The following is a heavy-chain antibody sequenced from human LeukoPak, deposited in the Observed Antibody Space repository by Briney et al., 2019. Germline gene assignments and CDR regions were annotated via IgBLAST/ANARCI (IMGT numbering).Heavy chain of an antibody. CDR1: GGSITSGGYY. Sequence: SETLSLTCTVSGGSITSGGYYWSWIRQPAGRGLEWIGRIYTNGNTNYNPSLKSRVTMSLDTSKNQFSLKLSSVTAADTAVYYCAQNGQSGFSFDPWGQGTLVTVSS. J-gene: IGHJ5*02. D-gene: IGHD2-8*01. CDR2: IYTNGNT. CDR3: AQNGQSGFSFDP. V-gene: IGHV4-61*02.